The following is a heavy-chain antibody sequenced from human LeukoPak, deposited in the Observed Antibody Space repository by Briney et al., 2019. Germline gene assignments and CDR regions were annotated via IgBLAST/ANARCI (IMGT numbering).Heavy chain of an antibody. CDR1: GYSFTSYW. J-gene: IGHJ4*02. V-gene: IGHV5-51*01. Sequence: GASLKISCKGSGYSFTSYWIGWVRQMPGKGLEWMGIIYPGDSDTRYSPSFQGQVTISADKSISTAYLQWSSLKASDTALYYCARLLGLGYYYGSGDFDYWGQGTLVTVSS. D-gene: IGHD3-10*01. CDR3: ARLLGLGYYYGSGDFDY. CDR2: IYPGDSDT.